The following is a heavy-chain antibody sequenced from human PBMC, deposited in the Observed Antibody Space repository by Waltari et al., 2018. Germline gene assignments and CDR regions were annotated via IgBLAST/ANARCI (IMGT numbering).Heavy chain of an antibody. CDR1: GFTFGDYA. J-gene: IGHJ3*01. CDR3: ARDPEYGVDAFDL. CDR2: IRSKAYGGTT. D-gene: IGHD4-17*01. V-gene: IGHV3-49*04. Sequence: EVQLVESGGGLVQPGRSLRLSCTASGFTFGDYAMSWVCQAPGKGLEWVGFIRSKAYGGTTEYAASVKGRFTISRDNAKNSLYLQMNSLRAEDTAVYYCARDPEYGVDAFDLWGQGTMVTVSS.